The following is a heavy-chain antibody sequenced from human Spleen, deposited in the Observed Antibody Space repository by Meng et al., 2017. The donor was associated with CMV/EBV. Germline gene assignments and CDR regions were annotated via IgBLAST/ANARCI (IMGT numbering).Heavy chain of an antibody. CDR1: GFTFSDYG. CDR2: ISWDGGST. J-gene: IGHJ6*02. Sequence: GESLKISCAASGFTFSDYGMHWVRQAPGKGLEWVSLISWDGGSTYYADSVKGRFTISRDNSKNSLYLQMNSLRTEDTALYYCAKGVAELNYYYYYYGMDVWGQGTTVTVSS. V-gene: IGHV3-43*01. CDR3: AKGVAELNYYYYYYGMDV. D-gene: IGHD1-7*01.